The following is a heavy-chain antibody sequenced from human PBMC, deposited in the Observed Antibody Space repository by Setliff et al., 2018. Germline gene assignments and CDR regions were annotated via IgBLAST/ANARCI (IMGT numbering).Heavy chain of an antibody. CDR1: GASINSGTYY. CDR3: RLWSHNYRNDY. J-gene: IGHJ4*02. CDR2: LHTSGST. Sequence: SETLSLTCAVSGASINSGTYYWSWIRQPAGKGLEWVGRLHTSGSTTYNPSLQSRVTISVDTSKNHFSLKLTSVTAADTAVYYCRLWSHNYRNDYWGQGTLVTVSS. V-gene: IGHV4-61*02. D-gene: IGHD3-16*01.